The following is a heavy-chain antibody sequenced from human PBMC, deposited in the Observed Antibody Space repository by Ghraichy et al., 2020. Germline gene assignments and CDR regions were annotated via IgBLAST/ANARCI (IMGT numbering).Heavy chain of an antibody. J-gene: IGHJ4*02. CDR2: INPNSGGT. V-gene: IGHV1-2*02. D-gene: IGHD3-9*01. Sequence: SVKVSCKASGYTFTGYYMHWVRQAPGQGLEWMGWINPNSGGTNYAQKFQGRVTMTRDTSISTAYMELSRLRSDDTAVYYCAVYYDILTGYYLLDYWGQGTLVTVSS. CDR3: AVYYDILTGYYLLDY. CDR1: GYTFTGYY.